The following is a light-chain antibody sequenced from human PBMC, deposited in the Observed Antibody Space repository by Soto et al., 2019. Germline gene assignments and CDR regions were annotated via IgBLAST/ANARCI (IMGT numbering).Light chain of an antibody. CDR1: QTVSSS. V-gene: IGKV3-20*01. CDR3: QQYGGSPRT. J-gene: IGKJ1*01. CDR2: GAS. Sequence: EIVLTQSPGTLSLSPGGRATLSCRASQTVSSSLAWYQQKPGQAPRLLISGASSRAADIPDRFSGSGSGTDFTLTINRLEPEDFAVYYCQQYGGSPRTFGQGIKVDIK.